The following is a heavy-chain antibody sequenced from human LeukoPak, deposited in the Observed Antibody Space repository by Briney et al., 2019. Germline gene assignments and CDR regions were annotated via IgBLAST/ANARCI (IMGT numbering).Heavy chain of an antibody. CDR1: GGSFSSHY. D-gene: IGHD6-19*01. Sequence: SETLSLTCGVSGGSFSSHYWTWIRPPPGKGLEWIGEINPRGSTNYNPSLESRVTVSADTSRNQLSLSLTSVTAADSAVYFCARGLRQGSAWLWSPKEKSYQYMDVWGTGTTVIVSS. CDR2: INPRGST. CDR3: ARGLRQGSAWLWSPKEKSYQYMDV. V-gene: IGHV4-34*01. J-gene: IGHJ6*04.